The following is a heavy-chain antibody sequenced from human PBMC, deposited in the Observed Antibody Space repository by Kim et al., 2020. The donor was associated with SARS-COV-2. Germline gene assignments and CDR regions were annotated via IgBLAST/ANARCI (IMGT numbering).Heavy chain of an antibody. V-gene: IGHV4-59*01. CDR3: ARESMVRGVINHPNWFDP. J-gene: IGHJ5*02. CDR2: IYYSGST. D-gene: IGHD3-10*01. Sequence: SETLSLTCTVSGGSISSYYWSWIRQPPGKGLEWIGYIYYSGSTNYNPSLKSRVTISVDTSKNQFSLKLSSVTAADTAVYYCARESMVRGVINHPNWFDPWGQGTLVTVSS. CDR1: GGSISSYY.